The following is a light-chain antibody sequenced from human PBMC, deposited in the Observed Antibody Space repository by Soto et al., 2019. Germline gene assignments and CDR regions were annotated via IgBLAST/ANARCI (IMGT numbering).Light chain of an antibody. CDR3: QQRGT. CDR1: QSVSSS. CDR2: HAS. V-gene: IGKV3-11*01. J-gene: IGKJ1*01. Sequence: EVVVAQSPDTLSLSPGETATLSCRASQSVSSSLAWYQQKPGQAPRLLIYHASTGATSIPARFSGSGSGTDFTLTISSLEPEDFAVYYCQQRGTFGQGTKVDIK.